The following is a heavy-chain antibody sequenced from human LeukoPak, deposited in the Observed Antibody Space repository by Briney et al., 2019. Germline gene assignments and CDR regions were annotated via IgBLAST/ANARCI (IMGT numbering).Heavy chain of an antibody. D-gene: IGHD2-15*01. CDR3: AGDVRYCSGRSCFMNAFDI. CDR2: INPNSGGT. CDR1: GYTFTGYY. Sequence: ASVTVSCKASGYTFTGYYMHWVRQAPGQGLEWMGWINPNSGGTNYAQKFQGRVTMTRDTSISTAYMELSRLRSDDTAVYYCAGDVRYCSGRSCFMNAFDIWGQGTMVTVSS. J-gene: IGHJ3*02. V-gene: IGHV1-2*02.